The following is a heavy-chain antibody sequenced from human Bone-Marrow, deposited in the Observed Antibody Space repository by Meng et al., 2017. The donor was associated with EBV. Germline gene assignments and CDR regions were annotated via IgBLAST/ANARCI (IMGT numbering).Heavy chain of an antibody. D-gene: IGHD3-16*02. CDR3: ARGKSRDYIWGSYRIFDY. J-gene: IGHJ4*02. CDR2: INHSGST. V-gene: IGHV4-34*01. Sequence: VPLQQWCAGLLKPSEPLSLTCAVYGESFSGHYWRSIRQTPGKGLALIGEINHSGSTTYTPSLKSRVTISVDTSKNQFSLNLSSVTAAYTSVYYCARGKSRDYIWGSYRIFDYWGQGTLVTVSS. CDR1: GESFSGHY.